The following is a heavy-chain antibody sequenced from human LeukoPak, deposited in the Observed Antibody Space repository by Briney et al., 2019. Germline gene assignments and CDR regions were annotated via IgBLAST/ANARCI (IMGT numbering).Heavy chain of an antibody. CDR3: AKEGAASWDVDV. D-gene: IGHD3-3*02. CDR1: GFIFIGYG. V-gene: IGHV3-30*02. Sequence: GGSLGLSCAASGFIFIGYGMHWVRQAPGKGPEWVAFIRPDGHNKYYADSVKGRFMISRDNSKNTVDLQMNSLRGDDTAMYYCAKEGAASWDVDVWGKGTTVTVSS. J-gene: IGHJ6*04. CDR2: IRPDGHNK.